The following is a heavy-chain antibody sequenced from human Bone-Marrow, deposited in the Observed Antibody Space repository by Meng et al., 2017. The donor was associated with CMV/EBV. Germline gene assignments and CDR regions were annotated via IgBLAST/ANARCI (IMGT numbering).Heavy chain of an antibody. CDR2: LSSSSSYT. J-gene: IGHJ4*02. D-gene: IGHD2-2*02. CDR1: GVTFSTYS. CDR3: ARGQYCCGTNCYMPDY. V-gene: IGHV3-21*01. Sequence: GESLKISCAASGVTFSTYSMKWVRQAPGKGLEWVASLSSSSSYTSYADSVKGRFTVSRDSAQNSLYLQMNSLRAEDTAVYYCARGQYCCGTNCYMPDYWGQGTLVTVSS.